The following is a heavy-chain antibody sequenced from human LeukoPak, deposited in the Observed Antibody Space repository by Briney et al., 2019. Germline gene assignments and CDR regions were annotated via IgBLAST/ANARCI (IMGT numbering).Heavy chain of an antibody. CDR1: GYSFTSYY. V-gene: IGHV1-46*01. Sequence: GASVKVSCKASGYSFTSYYMHWVRQAPGQGLEWMGFINPSGSSAAYAQKFQGRLTMTRDMFTSTDYMELTSLTSDDTAVYYCARTSERWHNFDYWGQGTLVTVSS. D-gene: IGHD5-24*01. CDR3: ARTSERWHNFDY. CDR2: INPSGSSA. J-gene: IGHJ4*02.